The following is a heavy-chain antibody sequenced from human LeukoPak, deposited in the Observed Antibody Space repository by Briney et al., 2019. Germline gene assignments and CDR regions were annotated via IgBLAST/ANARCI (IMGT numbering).Heavy chain of an antibody. D-gene: IGHD2-15*01. CDR1: GYTFTSYY. CDR3: ARGYCSGGSCYSVENWFDP. J-gene: IGHJ5*02. Sequence: ASVKVSCKASGYTFTSYYMFWVRQAPGQGLEWMGRINPNSGGTNYAQKFQGRVTMTRDTSISTAYMELSRLRSDDTAGYYCARGYCSGGSCYSVENWFDPWGQGTLVTVSS. CDR2: INPNSGGT. V-gene: IGHV1-2*06.